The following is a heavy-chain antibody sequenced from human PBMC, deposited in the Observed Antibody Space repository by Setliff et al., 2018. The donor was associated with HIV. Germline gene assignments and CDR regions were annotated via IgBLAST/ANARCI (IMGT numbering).Heavy chain of an antibody. CDR2: IYYSGST. Sequence: SETLSLTCTVSGGSISSGAYYWSWIRQHPGKGLEWIGYIYYSGSTYYNPSLKSRITISVDTSNNQFSLKLSSVTAADTAVYYCAREATGSSGPSYGYWGQGTLVTVSS. V-gene: IGHV4-31*03. CDR3: AREATGSSGPSYGY. CDR1: GGSISSGAYY. J-gene: IGHJ4*02. D-gene: IGHD3-22*01.